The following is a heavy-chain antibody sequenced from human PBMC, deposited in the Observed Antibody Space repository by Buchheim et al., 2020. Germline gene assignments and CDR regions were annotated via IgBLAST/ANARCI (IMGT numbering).Heavy chain of an antibody. CDR3: AKQGYGSGALIDY. CDR1: GFTFSTYS. V-gene: IGHV3-23*01. D-gene: IGHD3-10*01. J-gene: IGHJ4*02. CDR2: LSGSGGTT. Sequence: EVQLLESGGGLVQPGGSLRLSCAASGFTFSTYSMSWVRQAPGKGLEWVSTLSGSGGTTFFADSVKGRRTISRDNSKNTLYLHMNSLRAEDTAVYYCAKQGYGSGALIDYWGQGTL.